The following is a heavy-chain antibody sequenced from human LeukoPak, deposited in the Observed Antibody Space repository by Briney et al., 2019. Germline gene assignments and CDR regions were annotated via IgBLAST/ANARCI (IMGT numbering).Heavy chain of an antibody. J-gene: IGHJ4*02. CDR3: ARRYSSSWYYFDY. CDR1: GGSISSSNW. D-gene: IGHD6-13*01. Sequence: SGTLSLTCAVSGGSISSSNWWSWVRQPPGKGLEWIGEIYHSGSTNYNPSLKSRVTISVDKSKNQFSLKLSSVTAADTAVYYCARRYSSSWYYFDYWGQGTLVTVSS. V-gene: IGHV4-4*02. CDR2: IYHSGST.